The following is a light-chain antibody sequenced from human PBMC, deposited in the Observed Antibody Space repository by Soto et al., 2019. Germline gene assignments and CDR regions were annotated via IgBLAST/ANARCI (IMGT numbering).Light chain of an antibody. V-gene: IGKV1-33*01. CDR2: DAS. Sequence: DIQMTQSPSSLSASVGDRVTITCQASQDISNYLNWYQQKPGKAPKLLIYDASNLETGVLSRFSGSGSGTDFTFTISSLQPEDIATYYCQQYDNLPLTFGGGTKMDIK. CDR1: QDISNY. CDR3: QQYDNLPLT. J-gene: IGKJ4*01.